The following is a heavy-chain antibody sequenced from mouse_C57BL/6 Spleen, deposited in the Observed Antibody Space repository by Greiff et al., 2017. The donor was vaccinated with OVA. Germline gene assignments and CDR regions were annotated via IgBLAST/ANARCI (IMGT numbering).Heavy chain of an antibody. D-gene: IGHD3-2*02. J-gene: IGHJ4*01. V-gene: IGHV14-4*01. CDR3: TQLRLREAMDY. CDR1: GFNIKDDY. CDR2: IDPENGDT. Sequence: DVKLQESGAELVRPGASVKLSCAASGFNIKDDYMHWVKQRPEQGLEWIGWIDPENGDTEYASKFQGKATITADTSSNTAYLQLSSLTSEDTAVYYCTQLRLREAMDYWGQGTSVTVSS.